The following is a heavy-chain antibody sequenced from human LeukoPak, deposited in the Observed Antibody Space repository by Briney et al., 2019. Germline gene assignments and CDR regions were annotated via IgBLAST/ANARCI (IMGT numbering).Heavy chain of an antibody. D-gene: IGHD3-3*01. V-gene: IGHV3-64D*06. CDR2: ISSNGGST. CDR1: GFTFSSYA. Sequence: GGSLRLSCSASGFTFSSYAMHWARQAPGKGLEYVSAISSNGGSTYYADSVKGRFTISRDNSKNTLYLQMSSLRAEDTAVYYCVKDWAEVFGVVTLPHHYYYYGMDVWGQGTTVTVSS. CDR3: VKDWAEVFGVVTLPHHYYYYGMDV. J-gene: IGHJ6*02.